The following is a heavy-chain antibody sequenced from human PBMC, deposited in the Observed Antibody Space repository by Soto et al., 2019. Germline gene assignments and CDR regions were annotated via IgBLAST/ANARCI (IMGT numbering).Heavy chain of an antibody. Sequence: QVQLVQSGAEVKKPGSSVKVSCKASGGTFSSYAISWVRQAPGQGLEWMGGIIPIFGTANYAQKFQGRVTITAEESTSTAYMELSSLRSEDTAVYYCSCGDFHLARFNWFDPWGQGTMVTVSS. CDR1: GGTFSSYA. CDR3: SCGDFHLARFNWFDP. CDR2: IIPIFGTA. J-gene: IGHJ5*02. V-gene: IGHV1-69*01. D-gene: IGHD4-17*01.